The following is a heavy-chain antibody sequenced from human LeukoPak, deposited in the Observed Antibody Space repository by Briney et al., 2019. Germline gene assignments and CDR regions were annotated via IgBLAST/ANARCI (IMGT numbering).Heavy chain of an antibody. Sequence: SETLSLTCTVSGGSISSGTFYWSWIRQPAGKGLEWIGRIYSSGSTNYNPSLKSRVTISVDTSKNQFSLKLSSVTAADTAVYYCARRGYSSSWYYGDYYYMDVWGKGTTVTVSS. J-gene: IGHJ6*03. D-gene: IGHD6-13*01. CDR2: IYSSGST. CDR1: GGSISSGTFY. V-gene: IGHV4-61*02. CDR3: ARRGYSSSWYYGDYYYMDV.